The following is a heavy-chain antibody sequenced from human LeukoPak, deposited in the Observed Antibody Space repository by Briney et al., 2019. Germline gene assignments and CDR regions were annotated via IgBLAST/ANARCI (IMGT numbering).Heavy chain of an antibody. Sequence: GESLKISCAASGSAFSRSWIHWVRQAPGKGLVWVSHINNDATRTTYADSVRGRFTISRDNAKSTVSLQMNSLRAEDTAVYYCASDGAYAMAVWGQGTTVTVSS. V-gene: IGHV3-74*01. D-gene: IGHD1-26*01. J-gene: IGHJ6*02. CDR3: ASDGAYAMAV. CDR1: GSAFSRSW. CDR2: INNDATRT.